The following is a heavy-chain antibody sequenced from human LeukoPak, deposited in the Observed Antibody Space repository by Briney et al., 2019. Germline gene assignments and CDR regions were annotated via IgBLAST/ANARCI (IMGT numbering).Heavy chain of an antibody. J-gene: IGHJ4*02. CDR3: AKDRSSSWYFDY. CDR1: GLTFSSYA. V-gene: IGHV3-23*01. CDR2: ISGSGDNT. D-gene: IGHD6-13*01. Sequence: GGSLRLSCAASGLTFSSYAMSWVRQAPGKGLEWVAAISGSGDNTYYADSVKGRFTISRDNSKNTLYLQMNSLRGEDTAVYYCAKDRSSSWYFDYWGQGTLVTVSS.